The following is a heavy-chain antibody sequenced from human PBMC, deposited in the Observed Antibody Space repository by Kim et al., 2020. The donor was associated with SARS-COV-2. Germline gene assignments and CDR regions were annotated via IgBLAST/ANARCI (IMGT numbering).Heavy chain of an antibody. CDR3: AKGRSENIAAAFNY. V-gene: IGHV3-23*01. CDR1: GFTFSTYA. D-gene: IGHD6-13*01. CDR2: VGGSGANT. J-gene: IGHJ4*02. Sequence: GGSLRLSCAASGFTFSTYAMSWVRQAPGKGLEWVSTVGGSGANTYHADSAKGRSTIFRDNSKNTADLQMNSLRAEDTAVYYCAKGRSENIAAAFNYWGQGTLVSVSS.